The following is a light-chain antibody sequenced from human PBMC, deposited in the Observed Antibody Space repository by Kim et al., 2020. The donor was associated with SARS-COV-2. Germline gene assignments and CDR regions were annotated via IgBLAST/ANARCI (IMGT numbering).Light chain of an antibody. V-gene: IGLV1-51*01. CDR1: SSNIGNNY. CDR2: DNN. J-gene: IGLJ2*01. Sequence: PGPKVTISCSGSSSNIGNNYVSWYQQLPGTAPKLLIYDNNKRPSGIPDRFSGSKSGTSATLGITGLQTGDEADYYCGTWDSSLNVIFGGGTKLTVL. CDR3: GTWDSSLNVI.